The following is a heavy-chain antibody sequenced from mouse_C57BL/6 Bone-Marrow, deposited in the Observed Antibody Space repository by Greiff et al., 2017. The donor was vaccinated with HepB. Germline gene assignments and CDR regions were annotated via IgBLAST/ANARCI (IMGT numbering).Heavy chain of an antibody. CDR2: INPNNGGT. J-gene: IGHJ2*01. Sequence: VQLQQSGPELVKPGASVKIPCKASGYTFTDYNMDWVKQSHGKSLEWIGDINPNNGGTIYNQKFKGKATLTEDKSSSTAYMELRSLTSEDTAVYYCARGTVVATSRYFDYWVQGTTLTVSS. V-gene: IGHV1-18*01. CDR3: ARGTVVATSRYFDY. D-gene: IGHD1-1*01. CDR1: GYTFTDYN.